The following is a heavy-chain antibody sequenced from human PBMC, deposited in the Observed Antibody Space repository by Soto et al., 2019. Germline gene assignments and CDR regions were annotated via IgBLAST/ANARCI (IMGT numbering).Heavy chain of an antibody. J-gene: IGHJ3*02. CDR2: TYYKSKWNN. CDR1: GDSVSSNSAG. CDR3: AKGDQAFDI. V-gene: IGHV6-1*01. Sequence: SQTLSLTCAISGDSVSSNSAGWNWIRQSPSRGLEWLGRTYYKSKWNNNYAVSVKSRITINPDTSKNQFSLQLKSVTPEDTAMYYCAKGDQAFDIWGQGTMVTVSS.